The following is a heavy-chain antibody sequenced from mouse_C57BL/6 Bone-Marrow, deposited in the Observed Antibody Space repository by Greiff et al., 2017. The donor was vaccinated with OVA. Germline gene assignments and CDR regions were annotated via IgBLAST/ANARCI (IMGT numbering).Heavy chain of an antibody. CDR3: TSYGNFDY. CDR1: GFNIKDDY. J-gene: IGHJ2*01. CDR2: IDPENGDT. D-gene: IGHD2-1*01. V-gene: IGHV14-4*01. Sequence: EVQLQQSGAELVRPGASVKLSCTASGFNIKDDYMHWVKQRPEQGLEGIGWIDPENGDTEYASKFQGKATITADTSSNTAYLPLSSLTSEDTAVYYCTSYGNFDYWGQGTTLTVSS.